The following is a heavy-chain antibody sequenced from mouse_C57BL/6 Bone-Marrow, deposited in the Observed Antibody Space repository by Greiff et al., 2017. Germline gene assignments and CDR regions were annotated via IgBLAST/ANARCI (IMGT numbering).Heavy chain of an antibody. CDR2: IWGDGST. CDR3: AKQGDYDGGDY. Sequence: VQVVESGPGLVAPSQSLSITCTVSGFSLTSYGVSWVRQPPGKGLEWLGVIWGDGSTHYHSALISRLSISKYNSKSQVCLKLNSLQTDDTSTYYCAKQGDYDGGDYWGQGTTLTVSS. J-gene: IGHJ2*01. D-gene: IGHD2-4*01. CDR1: GFSLTSYG. V-gene: IGHV2-3*01.